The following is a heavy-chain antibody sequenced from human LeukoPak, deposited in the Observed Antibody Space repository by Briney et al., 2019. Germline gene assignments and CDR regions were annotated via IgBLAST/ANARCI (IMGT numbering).Heavy chain of an antibody. CDR2: IYYSGST. CDR3: ARGGGWYDS. CDR1: GGSISNYY. V-gene: IGHV4-59*01. J-gene: IGHJ5*01. Sequence: PSETLSLTCTVSGGSISNYYWSWIRQPPGKGLEWIGYIYYSGSTNYNPSLRSRVTISVDSSKNQFSLKLSSVTAADTAVYYCARGGGWYDSRGQGTLVTVSS. D-gene: IGHD4-23*01.